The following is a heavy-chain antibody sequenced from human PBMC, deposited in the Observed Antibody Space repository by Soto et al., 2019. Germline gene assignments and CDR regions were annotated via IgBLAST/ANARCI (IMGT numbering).Heavy chain of an antibody. Sequence: SETLSLTCIVSGASVSSSSYYWGWIRQPPGKGLEWIGNIYYSGSTYYNPSLKSRVTISVDTSKNQLSLKLSSVTAADTAVYHCVRAMVRGVFHASYWYFDLWGRGTLVTVSS. CDR3: VRAMVRGVFHASYWYFDL. CDR2: IYYSGST. V-gene: IGHV4-39*01. D-gene: IGHD3-10*01. CDR1: GASVSSSSYY. J-gene: IGHJ2*01.